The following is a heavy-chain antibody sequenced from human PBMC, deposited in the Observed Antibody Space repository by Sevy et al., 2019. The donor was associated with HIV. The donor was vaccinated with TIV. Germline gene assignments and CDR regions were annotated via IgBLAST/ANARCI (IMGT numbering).Heavy chain of an antibody. Sequence: GGSLRLSCAASGFTFSTYDIHWVRQAPGKGLEWVAIISYDGNYREYADSLRGGFSMSRDNSKNTVYLQMNGLSIEDTAVYYCAKNRPPGGSYFSRHAMDVWGRGTTVTVSS. D-gene: IGHD3-16*01. J-gene: IGHJ6*02. CDR3: AKNRPPGGSYFSRHAMDV. CDR2: ISYDGNYR. V-gene: IGHV3-30*18. CDR1: GFTFSTYD.